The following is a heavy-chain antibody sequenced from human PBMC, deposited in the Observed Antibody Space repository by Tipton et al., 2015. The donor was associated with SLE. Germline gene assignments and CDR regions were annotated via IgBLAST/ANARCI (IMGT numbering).Heavy chain of an antibody. Sequence: TLSLTCTVSGYSISSGYYWGWIRQPPGKGLEWIGSIYHSGSTYYNPSLKSRVTISVDTSKNQFSLKLSSVTAADTAVYYCARGRTIFGVVSHTGWFDPWGQGTLVTVSS. CDR1: GYSISSGYY. CDR2: IYHSGST. V-gene: IGHV4-38-2*02. J-gene: IGHJ5*02. CDR3: ARGRTIFGVVSHTGWFDP. D-gene: IGHD3-3*01.